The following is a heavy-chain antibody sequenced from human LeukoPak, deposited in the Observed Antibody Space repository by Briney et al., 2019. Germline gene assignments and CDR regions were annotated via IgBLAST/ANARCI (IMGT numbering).Heavy chain of an antibody. J-gene: IGHJ4*02. CDR3: ARGDGRQQLVLVY. Sequence: CAASGFTFSSYSMNWVRQSPGKGLEWIGEINHSGSTNYSPSLKSRVTISVDTSKNQFSLKLSSVTAADTAVYYCARGDGRQQLVLVYWGQGTLVTVSS. CDR1: GFTFSSYS. CDR2: INHSGST. D-gene: IGHD6-13*01. V-gene: IGHV4-34*01.